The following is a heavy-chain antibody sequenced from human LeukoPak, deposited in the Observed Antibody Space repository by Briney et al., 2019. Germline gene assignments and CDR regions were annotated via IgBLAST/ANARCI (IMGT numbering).Heavy chain of an antibody. D-gene: IGHD5-18*01. CDR1: GFTFSYYW. Sequence: GGSLRLSCAASGFTFSYYWMSWVRQAPGNGLEWLANIKRDGSEEYYVDSVKGRFTISRDNAKNSLYLQMHSLRAEDTAVYHCAGLDTAMVTTPGYWGQGTLVTVSS. CDR2: IKRDGSEE. CDR3: AGLDTAMVTTPGY. V-gene: IGHV3-7*01. J-gene: IGHJ4*02.